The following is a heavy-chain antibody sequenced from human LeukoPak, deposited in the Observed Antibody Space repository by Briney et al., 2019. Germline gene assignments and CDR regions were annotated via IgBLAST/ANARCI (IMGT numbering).Heavy chain of an antibody. V-gene: IGHV1-69*01. CDR2: IIPIFGTA. CDR1: GGTFSSYA. Sequence: SVKVSCKASGGTFSSYAISWVRQAPGQGLEWMGGIIPIFGTANYAQKFQGRVTITADESTSTAYMELSSLRSEDTAVYYCAREDGVDTASHFDYWGQGTLVTVSS. D-gene: IGHD5-18*01. J-gene: IGHJ4*02. CDR3: AREDGVDTASHFDY.